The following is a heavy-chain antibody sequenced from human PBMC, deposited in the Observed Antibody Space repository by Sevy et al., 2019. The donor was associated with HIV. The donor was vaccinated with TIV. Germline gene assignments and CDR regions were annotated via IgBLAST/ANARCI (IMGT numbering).Heavy chain of an antibody. CDR2: VNSDGSST. J-gene: IGHJ4*02. V-gene: IGHV3-74*01. D-gene: IGHD1-26*01. CDR1: GFTFSSYW. Sequence: GGSLRLSCSASGFTFSSYWMHWVRQAPGKGLVWVSGVNSDGSSTNYAGSLKGGFTISRDSAKSTLYLQMNSLRAEDTAVYFCVAANTWEDYWGQGTLVTVSS. CDR3: VAANTWEDY.